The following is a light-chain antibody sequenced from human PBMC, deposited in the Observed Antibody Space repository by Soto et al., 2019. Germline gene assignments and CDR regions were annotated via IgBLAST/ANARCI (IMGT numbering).Light chain of an antibody. V-gene: IGKV3D-15*01. CDR1: QRVSSSY. CDR3: QPYNNWPLT. Sequence: EIVLTQSPGTRSLSPEETATLSCRASQRVSSSYLAWYQQKTGQAPRLLIYGESSRATGIPARFSGSRSGAELNLTINSLQSEDFAVYYCQPYNNWPLTCGGGTKVDIK. CDR2: GES. J-gene: IGKJ4*01.